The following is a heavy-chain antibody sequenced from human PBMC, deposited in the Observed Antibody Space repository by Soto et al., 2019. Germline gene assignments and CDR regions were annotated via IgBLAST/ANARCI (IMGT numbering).Heavy chain of an antibody. CDR1: GFTFSDHF. CDR2: SRNKVNRYST. D-gene: IGHD2-15*01. V-gene: IGHV3-72*01. J-gene: IGHJ5*02. CDR3: SRQAPLYCSGADCYSPA. Sequence: GGSLRLSCVVSGFTFSDHFMDWVRQAPGKRPEWVGRSRNKVNRYSTEYAGPVKGRFTVSRDDSKNSLYLEMNSLKTEDTAVYYCSRQAPLYCSGADCYSPAWGQGTLVTVSS.